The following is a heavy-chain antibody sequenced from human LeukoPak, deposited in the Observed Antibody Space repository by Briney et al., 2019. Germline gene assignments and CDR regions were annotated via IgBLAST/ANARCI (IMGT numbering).Heavy chain of an antibody. CDR3: ARDFGTYDILTGYSVNWFGP. J-gene: IGHJ5*02. V-gene: IGHV1-18*01. CDR2: ISAYNGNT. D-gene: IGHD3-9*01. Sequence: ASVKVSCKASGYTFTSYGISWVRQAPGQGLEWMGWISAYNGNTNYAQKLQGRVTMTTDTSTSTAYMELRSLRSDDTAVYYCARDFGTYDILTGYSVNWFGPWGQGTLVTVSS. CDR1: GYTFTSYG.